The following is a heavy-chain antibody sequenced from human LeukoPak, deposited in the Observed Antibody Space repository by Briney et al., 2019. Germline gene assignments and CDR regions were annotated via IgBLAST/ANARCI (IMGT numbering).Heavy chain of an antibody. J-gene: IGHJ4*02. V-gene: IGHV4-39*01. CDR3: ARVSAVTMINY. D-gene: IGHD3-22*01. CDR2: IYYSGST. Sequence: SETLSLTCTVSGDSVSNKNYYWGWIRQPPGKGLEWIGNIYYSGSTYNNPSLKSRVTISVDTSKNQFSLTLSSVTAADTAVYYCARVSAVTMINYWGQGTLVTVSS. CDR1: GDSVSNKNYY.